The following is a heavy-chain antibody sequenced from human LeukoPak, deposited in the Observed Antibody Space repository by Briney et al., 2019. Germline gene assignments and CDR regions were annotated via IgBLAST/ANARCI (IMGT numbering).Heavy chain of an antibody. D-gene: IGHD3-22*01. CDR2: ISPNSGDT. CDR1: GYTFTYY. Sequence: VASVKVSCKTSGYTFTYYIYWVRQAPGQGLEWMGRISPNSGDTKYAQKFQGRGTLTTDTSTSTAYMELRSLGSDDTAVYYCARVSRRITMIVVVIKSSDFDYWGQGTLVTVSS. CDR3: ARVSRRITMIVVVIKSSDFDY. V-gene: IGHV1-2*02. J-gene: IGHJ4*02.